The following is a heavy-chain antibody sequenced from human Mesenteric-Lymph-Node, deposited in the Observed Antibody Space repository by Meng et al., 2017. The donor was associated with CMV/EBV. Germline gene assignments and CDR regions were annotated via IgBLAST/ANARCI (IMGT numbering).Heavy chain of an antibody. CDR3: TLMRVSYGDYFDS. CDR2: IYWDDDE. V-gene: IGHV2-5*02. Sequence: FSVFSLSPNGGGMGWLRQPPGKALEWLALIYWDDDERYSPSQKGRLTITKDTSKNQVVLTMTNLDPVDTATYYCTLMRVSYGDYFDSWGQGTLVTVSS. CDR1: VFSLSPNGGG. J-gene: IGHJ4*02. D-gene: IGHD4-17*01.